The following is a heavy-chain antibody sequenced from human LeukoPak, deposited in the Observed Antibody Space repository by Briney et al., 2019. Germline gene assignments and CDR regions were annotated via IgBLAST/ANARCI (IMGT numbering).Heavy chain of an antibody. J-gene: IGHJ6*02. Sequence: GGSLTLSCAASGFTFSTYAMSWVRQAPGKGLEWVSGISGSGGSTYYADSVKGRFTISRDNSKNTLYLQMNSLRAEDTAVFYCAIEAFITTVRGVNYYYGMDVWGQGTTVAVS. CDR3: AIEAFITTVRGVNYYYGMDV. D-gene: IGHD3-10*01. CDR1: GFTFSTYA. CDR2: ISGSGGST. V-gene: IGHV3-23*01.